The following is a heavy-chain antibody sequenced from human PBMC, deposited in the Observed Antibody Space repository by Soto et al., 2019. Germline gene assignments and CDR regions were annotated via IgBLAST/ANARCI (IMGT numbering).Heavy chain of an antibody. CDR2: IIPIFGTA. V-gene: IGHV1-69*12. CDR3: ARDEMVVATGSRTWHYYYGMDV. J-gene: IGHJ6*02. D-gene: IGHD2-15*01. Sequence: QVQLVQSGAEVKKPGSSVKVSCKSSGGTFSTYAISWVRQAPGQGLEWMGGIIPIFGTANYAQKFQGRVTITADESTTTAYMELISLRSEDTAVYYCARDEMVVATGSRTWHYYYGMDVCGQVTTVTVSS. CDR1: GGTFSTYA.